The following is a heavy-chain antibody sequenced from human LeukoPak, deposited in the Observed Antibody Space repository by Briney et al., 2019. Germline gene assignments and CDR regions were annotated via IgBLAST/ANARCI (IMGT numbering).Heavy chain of an antibody. CDR1: GGSFSGYY. CDR2: INHSGSN. V-gene: IGHV4-34*01. CDR3: ARSSYYYGADAFDI. J-gene: IGHJ3*02. Sequence: PSETLSLTCAVYGGSFSGYYWNWIRQPPGKGLEWIGEINHSGSNNYNPSLKSRVTISVNTSKNQFSLKLSSVTVADTAVYYCARSSYYYGADAFDIWGQGTMVNIFS. D-gene: IGHD3-10*01.